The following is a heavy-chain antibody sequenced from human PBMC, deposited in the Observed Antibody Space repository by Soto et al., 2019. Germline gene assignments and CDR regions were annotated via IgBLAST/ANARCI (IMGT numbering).Heavy chain of an antibody. V-gene: IGHV1-69*02. CDR3: ARQSAGDYYYYMDV. D-gene: IGHD4-17*01. Sequence: QVQLVQSGAEVKKPGSSVKVSCKASGGTLSSYTISWVRQAPGQGLEWMGRIIPILGIANYAQKFQGRVTITADKSTSTAYMELRSLRSEDTAVYYCARQSAGDYYYYMDVWGKGTTVTVSS. CDR2: IIPILGIA. J-gene: IGHJ6*03. CDR1: GGTLSSYT.